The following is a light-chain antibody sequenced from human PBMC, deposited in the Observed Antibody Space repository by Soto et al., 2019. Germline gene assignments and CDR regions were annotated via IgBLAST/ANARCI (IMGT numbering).Light chain of an antibody. CDR1: QSVSSSY. CDR3: QQYQCWPLT. V-gene: IGKV3-20*01. Sequence: RAPLACSASQSVSSSYLAWYKQKPGQAXRXXXYGASSRATGIPNRFRGSGSGKDFTLTISRLEPEDFVLYYCQQYQCWPLTFCRGTQVDI. J-gene: IGKJ4*01. CDR2: GAS.